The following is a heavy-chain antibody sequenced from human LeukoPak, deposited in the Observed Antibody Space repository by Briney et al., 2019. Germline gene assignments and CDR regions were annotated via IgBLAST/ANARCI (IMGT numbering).Heavy chain of an antibody. CDR2: IYYSGST. Sequence: NSSETLSLTCTVSGVSISSGDYYWSWIRQPPGKGLEWIGYIYYSGSTYYNPSLKSRVTISVDTSKNQFSLKLSSVTAADTAVYYCARVWGASYYDFWSGYYEEVWGQGTMVTVSS. V-gene: IGHV4-30-4*01. CDR1: GVSISSGDYY. J-gene: IGHJ3*01. D-gene: IGHD3-3*01. CDR3: ARVWGASYYDFWSGYYEEV.